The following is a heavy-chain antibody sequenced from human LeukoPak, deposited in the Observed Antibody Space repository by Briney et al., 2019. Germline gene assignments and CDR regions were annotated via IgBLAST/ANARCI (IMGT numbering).Heavy chain of an antibody. J-gene: IGHJ4*02. Sequence: PSETLSLTCTVSGGSISSYYWSWIRQPAGKGLEWIGRIYTSGSTNYNPSLKSRVTMSVDTSKNQFSLKLSSVTAADTAVYYCARDGGLRCSSTSCGPGIFDYWGQGTLVTVSS. CDR3: ARDGGLRCSSTSCGPGIFDY. CDR2: IYTSGST. D-gene: IGHD2-2*01. CDR1: GGSISSYY. V-gene: IGHV4-4*07.